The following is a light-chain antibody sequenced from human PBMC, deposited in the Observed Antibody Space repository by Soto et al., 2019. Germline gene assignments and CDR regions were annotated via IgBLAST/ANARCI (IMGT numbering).Light chain of an antibody. CDR3: QQRSNWPPRTIT. J-gene: IGKJ5*01. Sequence: EIVLTQSPATLSLSPGERATLSCRASQSVSSYLAWYQQKPGQAPRLLIYDASNRATGIPARFSGSGSGTDFTLTLSSLEPEDFAVYYCQQRSNWPPRTITFGQGTRLEIK. V-gene: IGKV3-11*01. CDR1: QSVSSY. CDR2: DAS.